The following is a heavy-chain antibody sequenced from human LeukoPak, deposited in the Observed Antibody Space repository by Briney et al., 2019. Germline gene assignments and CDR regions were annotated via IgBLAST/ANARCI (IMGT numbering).Heavy chain of an antibody. CDR2: FSGSNNST. CDR3: AKDSMTTGTDY. Sequence: GGSLRLSCAASGFTFSSYAMSWVRQAPGKGLEWVSTFSGSNNSTYYADSVKGRFTISRDNSKNTLYLQMNSLRAEDTAVYYCAKDSMTTGTDYWGQGTLVTVSS. D-gene: IGHD4-11*01. V-gene: IGHV3-23*01. CDR1: GFTFSSYA. J-gene: IGHJ4*02.